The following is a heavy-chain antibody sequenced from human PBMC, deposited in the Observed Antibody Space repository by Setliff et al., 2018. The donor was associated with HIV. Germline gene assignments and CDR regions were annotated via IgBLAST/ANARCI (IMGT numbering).Heavy chain of an antibody. Sequence: SETLSLTCGVSGYSLTSGYYWGWIRQPPGKGLEWIGSIHDSGGTKYDPSLQSRVVISVDTSKNQFFLRLTSVTAADTAVYFCARDLGRYTRSGFYSDYHYGVDVWGQGTTVTVSS. CDR2: IHDSGGT. CDR3: ARDLGRYTRSGFYSDYHYGVDV. CDR1: GYSLTSGYY. D-gene: IGHD3-22*01. V-gene: IGHV4-38-2*02. J-gene: IGHJ6*02.